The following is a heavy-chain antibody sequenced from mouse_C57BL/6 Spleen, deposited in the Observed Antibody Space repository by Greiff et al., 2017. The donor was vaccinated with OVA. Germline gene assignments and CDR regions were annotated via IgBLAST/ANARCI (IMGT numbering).Heavy chain of an antibody. D-gene: IGHD3-3*01. V-gene: IGHV5-17*01. CDR2: ISSGSSTI. J-gene: IGHJ2*01. CDR3: ARENLGY. Sequence: EVMLVESGGGLVKPGGSLKLSCAASGFTFSDYGMHWVRQAPEKGLEWVAYISSGSSTIYYADTVKGRFTISRDNAKNTLFLQMTSLRSEDTAMYYCARENLGYWGQGTTLTVSS. CDR1: GFTFSDYG.